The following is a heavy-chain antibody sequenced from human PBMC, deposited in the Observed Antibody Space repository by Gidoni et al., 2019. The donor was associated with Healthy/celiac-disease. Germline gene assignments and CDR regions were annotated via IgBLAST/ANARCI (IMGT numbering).Heavy chain of an antibody. CDR3: ARDRRIAAAGAFDI. Sequence: QVQLQESGPGLVTPSETLSLTCTVSGGSISSYYWSWIRQPPGKGLEWIGYIYYSGSTNYNPSLKSRVTISVDTSKNQFSLKLSSVTAADTAVYYCARDRRIAAAGAFDIWGQGTMVTVSS. CDR1: GGSISSYY. J-gene: IGHJ3*02. D-gene: IGHD6-13*01. CDR2: IYYSGST. V-gene: IGHV4-59*01.